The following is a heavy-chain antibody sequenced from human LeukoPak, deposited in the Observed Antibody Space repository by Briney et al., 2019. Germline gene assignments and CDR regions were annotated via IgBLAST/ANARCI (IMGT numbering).Heavy chain of an antibody. Sequence: ASVKVSCKASGYTFTGYYIHWVRQAPGQGLEWMGWINTNSGGTNYAQKCQGRVTMTSDKAIRTAYMELSSLRSDAPALYYGGRDLDYGSGSYNGASWGQRTQVTVTS. V-gene: IGHV1-2*02. CDR3: GRDLDYGSGSYNGAS. D-gene: IGHD3-10*01. CDR1: GYTFTGYY. J-gene: IGHJ4*02. CDR2: INTNSGGT.